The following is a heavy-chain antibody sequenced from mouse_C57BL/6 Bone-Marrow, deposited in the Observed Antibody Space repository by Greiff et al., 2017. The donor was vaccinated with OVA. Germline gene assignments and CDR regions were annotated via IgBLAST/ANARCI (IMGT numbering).Heavy chain of an antibody. CDR2: INPNNGGT. J-gene: IGHJ3*01. D-gene: IGHD3-2*02. Sequence: VQLQQSGPELVKPGASVKISCKASGYTFTDYYMNWVKQSHGKSLEWIGDINPNNGGTSYNQKFKGKATLTVDKSSSTAYMELRSLTSEDSAVYYCARQLRLKFAYWGQGTLVTVS. CDR3: ARQLRLKFAY. CDR1: GYTFTDYY. V-gene: IGHV1-26*01.